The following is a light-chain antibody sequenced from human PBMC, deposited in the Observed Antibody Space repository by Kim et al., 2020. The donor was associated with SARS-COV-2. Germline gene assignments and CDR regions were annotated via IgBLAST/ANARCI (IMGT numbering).Light chain of an antibody. CDR3: QQYHKWPTYT. J-gene: IGKJ2*01. CDR1: ESVSSN. Sequence: EIVMTQSPATLSVSPGERVTLSCRASESVSSNLAWYQQKPGQAPRLLIYGASTRATGIPARFSGGGSGTDFSLTITSLQSEDFALYYCQQYHKWPTYTFGQGTKLEI. V-gene: IGKV3-15*01. CDR2: GAS.